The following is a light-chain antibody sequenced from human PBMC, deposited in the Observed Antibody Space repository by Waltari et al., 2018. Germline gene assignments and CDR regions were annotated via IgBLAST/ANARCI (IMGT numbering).Light chain of an antibody. CDR2: NAS. CDR3: QQRSNWPPIT. J-gene: IGKJ5*01. V-gene: IGKV3-11*01. CDR1: HSVNEY. Sequence: EIVLTQSPCTLSLSQGETATLSCRASHSVNEYLAWYQQKPAQAPSLLIYNASKRATGIPARFSDSGSGTDFTLTISSLEPEDSAVYYCQQRSNWPPITFGQGTRLEIK.